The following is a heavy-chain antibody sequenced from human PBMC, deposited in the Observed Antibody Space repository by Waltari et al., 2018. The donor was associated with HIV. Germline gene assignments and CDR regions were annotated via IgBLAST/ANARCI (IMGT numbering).Heavy chain of an antibody. D-gene: IGHD6-13*01. CDR2: IWYDGSKK. V-gene: IGHV3-33*01. Sequence: VQLEESGGGGVQPGRSRRLSCAASGSRVSGYGRHWVRQAPGKGLQWVAVIWYDGSKKEYSDSVKGRFTISKDNSKNTLFLQMNSLRVDDTAVYFCARVPFASSWSADSFDVWGPGTRITVSS. CDR3: ARVPFASSWSADSFDV. CDR1: GSRVSGYG. J-gene: IGHJ3*01.